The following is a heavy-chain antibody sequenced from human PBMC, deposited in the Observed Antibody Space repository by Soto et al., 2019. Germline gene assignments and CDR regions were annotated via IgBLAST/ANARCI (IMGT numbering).Heavy chain of an antibody. CDR2: ISFDGSSQ. D-gene: IGHD3-22*01. V-gene: IGHV3-30-3*01. J-gene: IGHJ4*02. Sequence: QVQLVESGGGVVQPGRSLRLSCAASGFKFRSHAMLWVRQAPGQGLEWVAVISFDGSSQYYADFVKGRFTVSRDNSKTTLYLQLNSLRAEDTALYFCAKDQDTSGYYSVGDWGRGTLVTVSS. CDR1: GFKFRSHA. CDR3: AKDQDTSGYYSVGD.